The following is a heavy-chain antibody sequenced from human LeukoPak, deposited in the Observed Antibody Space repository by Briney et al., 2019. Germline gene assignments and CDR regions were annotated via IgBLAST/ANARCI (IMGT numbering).Heavy chain of an antibody. V-gene: IGHV4-4*07. D-gene: IGHD3-9*01. Sequence: SETLSLTCTVSGGFISTYYWSWIRQPAEKGLEWIGRVSTSGTTQYNPSFKSRVTMSVDTSSNQFSLKLSSVTAADTAVYYCARGSYYDTLTGYYRGSFDSWGQGTLVTVSS. CDR2: VSTSGTT. J-gene: IGHJ4*02. CDR3: ARGSYYDTLTGYYRGSFDS. CDR1: GGFISTYY.